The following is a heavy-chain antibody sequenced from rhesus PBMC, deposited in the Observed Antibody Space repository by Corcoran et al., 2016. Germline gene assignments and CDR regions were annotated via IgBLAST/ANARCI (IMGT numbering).Heavy chain of an antibody. V-gene: IGHV4-99*01. J-gene: IGHJ4*01. D-gene: IGHD6-25*01. CDR2: ISGSSGST. Sequence: QVQLQESGPGLVKPSETLSLTCAVSGYSISSGYYWGWIRQPPGKGLEYIGYISGSSGSTYYNPSLKSRVTISKDTSKNQFSLKLSSVTAADTAVYYCASPFTAAGGYWGQGVLVIVSS. CDR3: ASPFTAAGGY. CDR1: GYSISSGYY.